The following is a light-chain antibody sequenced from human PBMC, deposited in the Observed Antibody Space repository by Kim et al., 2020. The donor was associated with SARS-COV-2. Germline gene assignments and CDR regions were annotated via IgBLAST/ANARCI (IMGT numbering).Light chain of an antibody. J-gene: IGKJ1*01. V-gene: IGKV3-15*01. CDR2: DAS. Sequence: LSPGERAALSCRASQSVSSNLVCYQQQPGHAPTLLIFDASTRAATIPAKFISSGSGAKVTLTISSRQSADFAVDYCQQYNNGPRTFGQETKMDIK. CDR3: QQYNNGPRT. CDR1: QSVSSN.